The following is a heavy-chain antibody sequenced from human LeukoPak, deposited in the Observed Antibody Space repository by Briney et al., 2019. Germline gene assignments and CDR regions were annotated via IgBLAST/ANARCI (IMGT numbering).Heavy chain of an antibody. D-gene: IGHD6-19*01. CDR3: ARVGDSSNSWFDP. CDR2: INPSGGSN. J-gene: IGHJ5*02. CDR1: GYTFTNYY. V-gene: IGHV1-46*01. Sequence: ASVKVSCKASGYTFTNYYIHWMRQAPAQGLEWMGIINPSGGSNSNAQNFQGRVTMTRDTSTSKVYMEMSSLRYEDTAVYYCARVGDSSNSWFDPWGQGTLVTVSS.